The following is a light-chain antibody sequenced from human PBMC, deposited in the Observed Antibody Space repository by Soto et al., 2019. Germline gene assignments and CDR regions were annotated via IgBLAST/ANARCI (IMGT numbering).Light chain of an antibody. CDR1: QSISSY. CDR3: QQTYSTPWT. CDR2: AAS. V-gene: IGKV1-39*01. J-gene: IGKJ1*01. Sequence: DLQMTQSPSSLSASVGDRVTITCRASQSISSYLSWYQQKPGKAPKLLISAASSLQSGVPPRFSGSGSGTDFTLTISSLQPEDVATYYCQQTYSTPWTFGQGTKVEIK.